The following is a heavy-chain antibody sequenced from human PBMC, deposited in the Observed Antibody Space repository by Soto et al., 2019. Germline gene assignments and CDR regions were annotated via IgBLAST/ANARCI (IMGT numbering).Heavy chain of an antibody. CDR1: GGTFSSYA. J-gene: IGHJ6*02. V-gene: IGHV1-69*13. CDR2: IIPIFGTA. Sequence: SVKVSCKASGGTFSSYAISWVRQAPGRGLEWMGGIIPIFGTANYAQKFQGRVTITADESTSTAYMELSSLRSEDTAVYYCARDWLYYYGSGSYGNHYGMDVWGQGTTVTVSS. CDR3: ARDWLYYYGSGSYGNHYGMDV. D-gene: IGHD3-10*01.